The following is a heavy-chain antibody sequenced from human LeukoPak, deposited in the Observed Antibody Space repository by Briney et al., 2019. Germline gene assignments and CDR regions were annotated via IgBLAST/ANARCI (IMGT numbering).Heavy chain of an antibody. CDR2: IYTSGST. CDR3: ARVGDSNPYYFDY. D-gene: IGHD5-12*01. V-gene: IGHV4-61*02. CDR1: GGSISSGSYY. J-gene: IGHJ4*02. Sequence: PSQTLSLTCTVSGGSISSGSYYWSWIRQPAGKGLEWIGRIYTSGSTNYNPSLKSRVTISVDTSKNQFSLKLSSVTAADTAVYYCARVGDSNPYYFDYWGQGTLVTVSS.